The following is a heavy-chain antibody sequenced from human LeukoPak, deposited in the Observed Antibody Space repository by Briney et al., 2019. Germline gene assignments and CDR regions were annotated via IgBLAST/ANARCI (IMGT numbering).Heavy chain of an antibody. V-gene: IGHV1-18*01. J-gene: IGHJ4*02. CDR1: GYTFTSYG. CDR3: ARDQYYDSSGVLGY. CDR2: LSAYNGNT. D-gene: IGHD3-22*01. Sequence: ASVKVSCKASGYTFTSYGISWVRQASGQGLEWMGWLSAYNGNTNYAQKLQGRVTMTTDTSTSTAYMELRSLRSDDTAVYYCARDQYYDSSGVLGYWGQGTLVTVSS.